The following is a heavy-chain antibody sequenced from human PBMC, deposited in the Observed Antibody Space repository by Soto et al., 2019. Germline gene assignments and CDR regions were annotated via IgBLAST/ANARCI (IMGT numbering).Heavy chain of an antibody. CDR3: AKDLRVAGHLYGMDV. J-gene: IGHJ6*02. CDR1: GFTFDDYT. D-gene: IGHD6-19*01. V-gene: IGHV3-43*01. CDR2: ISWDGGST. Sequence: GGSLRLSCAASGFTFDDYTMHWVRQAPGKGLEWVSLISWDGGSTYYADSVKGRFTISRDNSKNSLYLQMNSLRTEDTALYYCAKDLRVAGHLYGMDVWGQGTTVTVSS.